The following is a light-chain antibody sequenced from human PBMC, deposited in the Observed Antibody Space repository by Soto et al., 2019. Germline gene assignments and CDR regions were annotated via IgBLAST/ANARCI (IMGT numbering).Light chain of an antibody. Sequence: DIQMTQSPSTLSASVGDAVIITCRASQNINTWLAWYQQKPGKAPNLLIYDASNLQSGVPLRFSGSGSGTEFTLTISSLQPDDFATYYCQQYNSYWYTFGRGTRLEIK. V-gene: IGKV1-5*01. CDR2: DAS. CDR1: QNINTW. CDR3: QQYNSYWYT. J-gene: IGKJ2*01.